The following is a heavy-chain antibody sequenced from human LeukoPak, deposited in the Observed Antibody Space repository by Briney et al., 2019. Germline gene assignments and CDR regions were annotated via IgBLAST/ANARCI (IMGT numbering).Heavy chain of an antibody. Sequence: GGSLRLSCAASGFTFSSFAMSWVRQAPGKGLEWVSVISGRGDSTYYADSVKGRFTISRDNSKSTVYLQMNSLRAEDTAVYFCAKYPSSRVFDPWGQGTLVTVSS. CDR2: ISGRGDST. D-gene: IGHD2-2*01. CDR1: GFTFSSFA. CDR3: AKYPSSRVFDP. V-gene: IGHV3-23*01. J-gene: IGHJ5*02.